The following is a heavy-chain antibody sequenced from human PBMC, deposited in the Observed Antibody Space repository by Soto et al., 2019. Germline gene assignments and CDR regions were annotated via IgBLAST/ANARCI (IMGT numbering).Heavy chain of an antibody. CDR2: ISGSGGST. Sequence: GGSLRLSCAASGFTFSSYAMSWVRQAPGKGLEWVSAISGSGGSTYYADSVKGRFTISRDNSKNTLYLQMNSLRAEDTAVYYCAKVSLYCSGGSCYLPSDYWGQGTLVTVSS. CDR3: AKVSLYCSGGSCYLPSDY. V-gene: IGHV3-23*01. CDR1: GFTFSSYA. J-gene: IGHJ4*02. D-gene: IGHD2-15*01.